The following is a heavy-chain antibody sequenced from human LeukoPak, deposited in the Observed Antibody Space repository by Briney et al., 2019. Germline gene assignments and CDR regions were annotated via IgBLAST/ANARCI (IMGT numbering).Heavy chain of an antibody. CDR1: GFTFGDYA. J-gene: IGHJ4*02. V-gene: IGHV3-49*03. Sequence: PGGSLRLSCTASGFTFGDYAMSWFRQAPGKGLEWVGLIRSKAYGGTTEYAASVKGRFTISRDDSKSIAYLQMNSLKTEDTAVYYCTRGPRIAAAGPSSGPDFDYWGQGTLVTVSS. CDR2: IRSKAYGGTT. CDR3: TRGPRIAAAGPSSGPDFDY. D-gene: IGHD6-13*01.